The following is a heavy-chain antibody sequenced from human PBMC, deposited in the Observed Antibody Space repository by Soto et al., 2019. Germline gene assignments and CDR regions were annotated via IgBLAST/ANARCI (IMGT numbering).Heavy chain of an antibody. Sequence: SETLSLTCSVSGGSISGSYRSWIRQSPGKGLEWLGYVYYTGSTNYSPSLRSRVSISVDTSKNEFSLRLSSVTAADTAVYFCARSVAVPGAHIDYWGQGTQVTVSS. D-gene: IGHD6-19*01. CDR1: GGSISGSY. CDR2: VYYTGST. J-gene: IGHJ4*02. V-gene: IGHV4-59*01. CDR3: ARSVAVPGAHIDY.